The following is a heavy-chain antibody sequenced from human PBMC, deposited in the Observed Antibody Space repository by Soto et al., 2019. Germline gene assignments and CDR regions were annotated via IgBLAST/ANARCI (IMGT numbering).Heavy chain of an antibody. CDR2: ISSNSSTI. V-gene: IGHV3-48*01. J-gene: IGHJ5*02. Sequence: PGGSLRLSCAASGFTFSSYSMNWVRQAPGKGLEWVSYISSNSSTIYYAESVKGRFTISRDNSKNTLYLQMTSLRGEDTAVFYCARDLQAGTDNVNWFAPWGQGTLVTVSS. D-gene: IGHD1-1*01. CDR1: GFTFSSYS. CDR3: ARDLQAGTDNVNWFAP.